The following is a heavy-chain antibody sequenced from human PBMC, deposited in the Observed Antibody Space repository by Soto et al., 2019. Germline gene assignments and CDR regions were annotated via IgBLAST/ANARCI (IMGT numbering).Heavy chain of an antibody. CDR3: ARVLAVGPADYYGMDV. CDR1: GGTFSSYA. V-gene: IGHV1-69*01. J-gene: IGHJ6*02. Sequence: QVQLVQSGAEVKKPGSSVKVSCKASGGTFSSYAISWVRQAPGQGLEWMGGIIPIFGTANYAQKFQGRVTITADESTSTAYMELGSLRSEDTAVYYCARVLAVGPADYYGMDVWGQGTTVTVSS. CDR2: IIPIFGTA.